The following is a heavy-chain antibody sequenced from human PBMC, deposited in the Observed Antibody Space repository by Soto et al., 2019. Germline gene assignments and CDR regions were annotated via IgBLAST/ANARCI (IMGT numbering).Heavy chain of an antibody. CDR2: IIPMLGMS. CDR1: GDTFNFYT. V-gene: IGHV1-69*02. Sequence: QVQLVQSGAEVKKPGSSVKVSCKASGDTFNFYTISWVRQAPGQGLEWMGRIIPMLGMSNYAQKFQDRVTIIADKSTSTAYMQLSSLRSEETAIYYCATSYGSGSRPFDYWGQGTLVTVSS. CDR3: ATSYGSGSRPFDY. D-gene: IGHD3-10*01. J-gene: IGHJ4*02.